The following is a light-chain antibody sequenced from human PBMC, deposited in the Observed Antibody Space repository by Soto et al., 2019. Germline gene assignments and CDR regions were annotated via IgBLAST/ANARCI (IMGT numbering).Light chain of an antibody. CDR2: EGS. CDR1: SSDVGNYNL. CDR3: CHHARRTTPSL. J-gene: IGLJ1*01. V-gene: IGLV2-23*01. Sequence: QSVLTQPASVSGSPGQSITISCTGTSSDVGNYNLVSWYQQHPGKAPKLMIYEGSKRPSGVSNRFSASKSGNTASLTISGLQAEDEADYYCCHHARRTTPSLLGTGPKATVL.